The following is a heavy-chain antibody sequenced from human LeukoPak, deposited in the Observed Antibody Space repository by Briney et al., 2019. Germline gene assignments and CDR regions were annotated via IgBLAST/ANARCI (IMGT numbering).Heavy chain of an antibody. Sequence: ETGRSLRLSCAASGFTFSSYAMHWVRQAPGKGLEWVAVISYDGSNKYYADSVKGRFTISRDNSKNTLCLQMNSLRAEDTAVYYCARAFGWFDPWGQGTLVTVSS. V-gene: IGHV3-30*01. J-gene: IGHJ5*02. D-gene: IGHD2/OR15-2a*01. CDR1: GFTFSSYA. CDR3: ARAFGWFDP. CDR2: ISYDGSNK.